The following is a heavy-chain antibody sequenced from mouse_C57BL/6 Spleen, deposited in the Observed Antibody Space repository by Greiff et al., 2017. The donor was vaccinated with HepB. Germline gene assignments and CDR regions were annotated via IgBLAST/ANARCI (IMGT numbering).Heavy chain of an antibody. CDR1: GYTFTSYW. Sequence: QVQLQQPGAELVMPGASVKLSCKASGYTFTSYWMHWVKQRPGQGLEWIGEIDPSDSYTNYNQKFKGKSTLTVDKSSSTAYMQLSSLTSEDSAVYYCARSPPFITTVVASFDYWGQGTTLTVSS. V-gene: IGHV1-69*01. CDR2: IDPSDSYT. J-gene: IGHJ2*01. CDR3: ARSPPFITTVVASFDY. D-gene: IGHD1-1*01.